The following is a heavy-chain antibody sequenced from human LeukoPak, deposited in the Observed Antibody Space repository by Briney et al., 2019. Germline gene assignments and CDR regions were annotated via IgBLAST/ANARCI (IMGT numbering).Heavy chain of an antibody. CDR2: ISSNSRYI. J-gene: IGHJ3*02. CDR3: TRTLGMTSHKDAFDI. V-gene: IGHV3-21*01. Sequence: GGSLRLSCAASGFTLSDHSVNWVRQAPGEGLQWVSSISSNSRYIYTAKSVEGRFTTSRDNAQNSLYLQMNSLRADDTAVYYCTRTLGMTSHKDAFDIWGQGTMVTVSS. CDR1: GFTLSDHS. D-gene: IGHD2-21*02.